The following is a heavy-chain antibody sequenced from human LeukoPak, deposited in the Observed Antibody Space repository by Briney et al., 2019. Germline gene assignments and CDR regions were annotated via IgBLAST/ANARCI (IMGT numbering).Heavy chain of an antibody. D-gene: IGHD3-9*01. CDR2: IDPSDSYT. CDR3: ARHSKGQTRYYLFDY. CDR1: GYSFTNYW. Sequence: GEALKISCKSSGYSFTNYWINWVRQLRGKGLEWMGRIDPSDSYTNYSPSFQGHVTISADKSISTAYLQWSSLKASDTAMYYCARHSKGQTRYYLFDYWGQGALVTVSS. V-gene: IGHV5-10-1*01. J-gene: IGHJ4*02.